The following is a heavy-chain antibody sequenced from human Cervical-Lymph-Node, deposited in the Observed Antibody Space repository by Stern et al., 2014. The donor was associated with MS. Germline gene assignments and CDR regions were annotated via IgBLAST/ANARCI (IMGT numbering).Heavy chain of an antibody. Sequence: VQLVESGGGVVQPGRSLRLSFSPSGFAFSTYGMHWVRQAPGKGLEWVALISFDGAKTYYADSVKGRFTISRDNPKNTLYLQMKSLRGEDTAVYYCARGSDWYPLDYWGQGTLVTVSS. V-gene: IGHV3-30*03. CDR2: ISFDGAKT. CDR3: ARGSDWYPLDY. CDR1: GFAFSTYG. J-gene: IGHJ4*02. D-gene: IGHD6-19*01.